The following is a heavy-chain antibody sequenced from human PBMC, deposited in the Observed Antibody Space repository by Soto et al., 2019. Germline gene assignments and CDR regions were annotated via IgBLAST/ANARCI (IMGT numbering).Heavy chain of an antibody. CDR2: VYSSGGT. Sequence: ETLSLTGAVSGASMSSYYWTWIRQPAGKGLEWIGRVYSSGGTHYNSSLKSRVTISLDTSKNQFSLRLISVTAADTAVYYCARGQRFSDWFDPWGQGTLVTVSS. D-gene: IGHD3-3*01. V-gene: IGHV4-4*07. J-gene: IGHJ5*02. CDR3: ARGQRFSDWFDP. CDR1: GASMSSYY.